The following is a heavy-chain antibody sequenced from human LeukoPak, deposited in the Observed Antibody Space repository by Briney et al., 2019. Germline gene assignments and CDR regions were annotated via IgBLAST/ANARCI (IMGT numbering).Heavy chain of an antibody. CDR2: IRYDGSNK. Sequence: HPGGSLRLSCAASGFTFSSYWMSWVRQAPGKGLEWVAFIRYDGSNKYYADSVKGRFTISRDNSKNTLYLQMNSLRAEDTAVYYCAKDHLQLWLGDAFDIWGQGTMVTVSS. D-gene: IGHD5-18*01. J-gene: IGHJ3*02. CDR3: AKDHLQLWLGDAFDI. V-gene: IGHV3-30*02. CDR1: GFTFSSYW.